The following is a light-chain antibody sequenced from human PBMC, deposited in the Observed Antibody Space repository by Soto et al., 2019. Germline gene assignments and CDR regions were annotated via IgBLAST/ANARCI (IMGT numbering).Light chain of an antibody. Sequence: EIVLTQSPGTLSLSAGERATLSCRASQTISSNYLAWYQQKPGQAPRLLIFGASYRATGIPDRFSGSGSGTDFTLTISRLEPEDFAVSYCQQYGRSPPEFTFGPGTKVDIK. CDR1: QTISSNY. CDR2: GAS. CDR3: QQYGRSPPEFT. J-gene: IGKJ3*01. V-gene: IGKV3-20*01.